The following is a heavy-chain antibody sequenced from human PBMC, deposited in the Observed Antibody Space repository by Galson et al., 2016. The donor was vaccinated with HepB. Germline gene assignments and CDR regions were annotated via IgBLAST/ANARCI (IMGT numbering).Heavy chain of an antibody. Sequence: SLRLSCAASGFTFSSYAMYWVRQAPGKGLEWVAVISYDGNNKYFAGSVKGRFTISRENSYNTLYLQMRSLRPEDTAVYYCAKAFGGSSVSLPDYWGQGALVTVSS. CDR2: ISYDGNNK. CDR1: GFTFSSYA. CDR3: AKAFGGSSVSLPDY. J-gene: IGHJ4*02. V-gene: IGHV3-30-3*01. D-gene: IGHD1-26*01.